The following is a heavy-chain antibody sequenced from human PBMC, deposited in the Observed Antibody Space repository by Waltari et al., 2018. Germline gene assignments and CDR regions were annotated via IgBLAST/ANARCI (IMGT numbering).Heavy chain of an antibody. V-gene: IGHV4-39*07. J-gene: IGHJ5*02. D-gene: IGHD2-15*01. CDR1: GGSISHNTYY. CDR3: ARDVVIMENWFDP. Sequence: QLQLQESGPELVKPSETLSLTCTVSGGSISHNTYYWGWIRQPPGKGLEWIGSIYYSGSTYYNPSLRSRVTIVVDTSKNQFSLKLTSVTAADTAVYYCARDVVIMENWFDPWGQGTLVTVSS. CDR2: IYYSGST.